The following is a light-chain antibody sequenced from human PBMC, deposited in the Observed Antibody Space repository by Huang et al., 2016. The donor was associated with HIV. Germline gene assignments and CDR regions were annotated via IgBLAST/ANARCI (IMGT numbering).Light chain of an antibody. J-gene: IGKJ4*01. Sequence: EIVLTQSPATLSLSPGERATLSCRASQSVSSYLAWYQQRPGQAPRLLIYDSSNRATGIPARFSCSWSGTDFTLTISSLEPEDFAGYYCQQRSNWPPLTFGGGTKVEIK. V-gene: IGKV3-11*01. CDR3: QQRSNWPPLT. CDR2: DSS. CDR1: QSVSSY.